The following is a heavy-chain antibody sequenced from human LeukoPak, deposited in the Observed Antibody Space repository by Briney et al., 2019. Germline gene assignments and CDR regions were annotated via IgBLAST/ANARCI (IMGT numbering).Heavy chain of an antibody. Sequence: GGSLRLSCAASGFTFDDYAMHWVRQAPGKGLEWVSLITGSGGSTFYADSVKGRFTISRDNSKSTLYLQMNSLRAEDTAVYYCARDSRDIAWYFDFWGQGTLVTVSS. V-gene: IGHV3-23*01. CDR2: ITGSGGST. J-gene: IGHJ4*02. D-gene: IGHD2-15*01. CDR3: ARDSRDIAWYFDF. CDR1: GFTFDDYA.